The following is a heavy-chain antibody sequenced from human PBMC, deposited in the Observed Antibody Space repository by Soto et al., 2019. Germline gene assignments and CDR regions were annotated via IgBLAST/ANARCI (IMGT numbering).Heavy chain of an antibody. Sequence: GGSLRLSCAASGFTFRDYYMTWIRQAPGKGLEWLSYISSSGSTIYYADSVKGRFTISRDNAKNSLFLQMNSLRAEDTAVYYCARLVTATRNYYYGMDVWGQGTTVTVSS. V-gene: IGHV3-11*01. CDR3: ARLVTATRNYYYGMDV. CDR2: ISSSGSTI. J-gene: IGHJ6*02. CDR1: GFTFRDYY. D-gene: IGHD1-20*01.